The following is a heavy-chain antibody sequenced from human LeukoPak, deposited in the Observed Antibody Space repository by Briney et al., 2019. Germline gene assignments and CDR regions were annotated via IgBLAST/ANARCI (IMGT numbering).Heavy chain of an antibody. D-gene: IGHD6-13*01. CDR2: IIPILGIA. CDR1: GGXFSSYA. CDR3: ARDRYSSSWTIDY. J-gene: IGHJ4*02. V-gene: IGHV1-69*04. Sequence: SVKVSCKASGGXFSSYAISWVRQAPGQGLQWMGRIIPILGIANYAQKFQGRVTITADKSTSTAYMELSSLRSEDTAVYYCARDRYSSSWTIDYWGQGTMVTVSS.